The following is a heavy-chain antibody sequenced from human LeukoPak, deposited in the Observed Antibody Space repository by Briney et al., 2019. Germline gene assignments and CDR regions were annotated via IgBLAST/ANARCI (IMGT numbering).Heavy chain of an antibody. CDR1: GGSISSYY. CDR3: ARVSGYDYY. D-gene: IGHD5-12*01. Sequence: SETLSLTCTVSGGSISSYYWSWIRQPPGKGLEWIGYIYYSGSTNYNPSPKSRVTISVDTSKNQFSLKLSSVTAADTAVYYCARVSGYDYYWGQGTLVTVSS. J-gene: IGHJ4*02. CDR2: IYYSGST. V-gene: IGHV4-59*01.